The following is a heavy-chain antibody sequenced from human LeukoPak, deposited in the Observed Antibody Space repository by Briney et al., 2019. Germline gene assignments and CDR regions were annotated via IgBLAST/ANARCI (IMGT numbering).Heavy chain of an antibody. CDR3: ARIRTSTAMVPYYYYGMDV. CDR1: GGSFSGYY. Sequence: SETLSLTCAVYGGSFSGYYWSWIRQPPGKGLEWIGEINHSGSTNYNPSLKSRVTISVDTSKNQFSLKLSSVTAADTAVYCCARIRTSTAMVPYYYYGMDVWGQGTTVTVSS. D-gene: IGHD5-18*01. V-gene: IGHV4-34*01. J-gene: IGHJ6*02. CDR2: INHSGST.